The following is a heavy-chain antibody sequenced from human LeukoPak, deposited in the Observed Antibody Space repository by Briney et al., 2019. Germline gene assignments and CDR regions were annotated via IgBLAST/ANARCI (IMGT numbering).Heavy chain of an antibody. V-gene: IGHV4-61*01. CDR1: GGSISSSSYY. D-gene: IGHD2-15*01. Sequence: SETLSLTCTVSGGSISSSSYYWSWIRQPPGKGLEWIGYIYYSGSTNYNPSLKSRVTISVDTSKNQFSLKLSSVTAADTAVYYCARADLYCSGGSCYAGDNWFDPWGQGTLVTVSS. CDR2: IYYSGST. J-gene: IGHJ5*02. CDR3: ARADLYCSGGSCYAGDNWFDP.